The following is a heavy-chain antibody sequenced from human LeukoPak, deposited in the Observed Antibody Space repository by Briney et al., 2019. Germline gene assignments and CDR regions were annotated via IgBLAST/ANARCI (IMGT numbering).Heavy chain of an antibody. Sequence: GRSLRLSCVASGFIFRSYGMHWVRQAPGKGPEWVASIWHDGSDEYYVDSVKGRFTISRDNAKNSVYLQMNSLRAEGSAVYYCARDFNWAFDFWGQGILVTVSS. V-gene: IGHV3-33*01. CDR1: GFIFRSYG. CDR3: ARDFNWAFDF. J-gene: IGHJ4*02. D-gene: IGHD1-1*01. CDR2: IWHDGSDE.